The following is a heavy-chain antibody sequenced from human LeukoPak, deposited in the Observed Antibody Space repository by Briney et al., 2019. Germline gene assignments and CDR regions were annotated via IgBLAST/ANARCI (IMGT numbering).Heavy chain of an antibody. CDR2: IRYDGSNK. J-gene: IGHJ5*02. CDR1: GFTFSRYG. V-gene: IGHV3-30*02. CDR3: AKDSNWNDGRFDP. Sequence: GGSLRLSCAASGFTFSRYGMHWVRQAPGKGLDWVAFIRYDGSNKYYADSVKGRFTISRDNSKNTLYLQMNSLRAEDTAVYYCAKDSNWNDGRFDPWGQGTLVTVSS. D-gene: IGHD1-20*01.